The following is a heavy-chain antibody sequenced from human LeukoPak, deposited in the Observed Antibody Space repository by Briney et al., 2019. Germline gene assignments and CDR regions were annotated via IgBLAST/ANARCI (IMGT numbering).Heavy chain of an antibody. D-gene: IGHD3-10*01. CDR2: IYYSGST. Sequence: ETLSLTCTVSGGSISSYFWSWIRQPPGKGLEWIGYIYYSGSTDYNPSLKSRVTISVDTSKNQSSLKLSSVTAADTAVYYCARSYCYGSGSYYDYWGQGTLVTVSS. CDR1: GGSISSYF. J-gene: IGHJ4*02. CDR3: ARSYCYGSGSYYDY. V-gene: IGHV4-59*08.